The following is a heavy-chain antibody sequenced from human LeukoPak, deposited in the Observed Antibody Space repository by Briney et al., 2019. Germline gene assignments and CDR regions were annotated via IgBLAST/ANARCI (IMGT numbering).Heavy chain of an antibody. D-gene: IGHD3-9*01. Sequence: GASVKVSCKASGGTFSSYAISWVRQAPGQGLEWMGGIIPIFGTAIYAQKFQGRVTMTEDTSTDTAYMELSSLRSEDTAVYYCATDTHILTGYYGWFDPWGQGTLVTVSS. CDR1: GGTFSSYA. J-gene: IGHJ5*02. CDR2: IIPIFGTA. CDR3: ATDTHILTGYYGWFDP. V-gene: IGHV1-69*06.